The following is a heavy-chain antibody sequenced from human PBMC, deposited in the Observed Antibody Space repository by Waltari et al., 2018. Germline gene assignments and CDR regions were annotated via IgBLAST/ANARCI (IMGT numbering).Heavy chain of an antibody. CDR3: ARGQIVVVTATNAPFDY. J-gene: IGHJ4*02. CDR2: INHSGST. Sequence: QVQLQQWGAGLLKPSETLSLTCAVYGGSFSGYYWSWIRQPPGKGLEWIGEINHSGSTNYNPSLKSRVTISVDTSKNQCSLKLSSVTAADTAVYYCARGQIVVVTATNAPFDYWGQGTLVTVSS. V-gene: IGHV4-34*01. D-gene: IGHD2-21*02. CDR1: GGSFSGYY.